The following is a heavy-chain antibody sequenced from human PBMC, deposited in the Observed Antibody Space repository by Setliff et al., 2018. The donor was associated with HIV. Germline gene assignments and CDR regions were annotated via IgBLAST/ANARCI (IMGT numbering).Heavy chain of an antibody. CDR1: GFTVSSNY. D-gene: IGHD1-7*01. J-gene: IGHJ5*02. CDR3: ARVRITGTTRWFDP. Sequence: GGSLRLSCAASGFTVSSNYMSWVRQAPGKGLEWVSIIYIGGSTYYADSAKGRFTISRDNSKNTLYLEVNSLRAEDTAVYYCARVRITGTTRWFDPWGQGTLVTVSS. V-gene: IGHV3-66*01. CDR2: IYIGGST.